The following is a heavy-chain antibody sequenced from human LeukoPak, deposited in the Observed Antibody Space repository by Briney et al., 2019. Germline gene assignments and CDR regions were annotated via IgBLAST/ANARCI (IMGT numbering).Heavy chain of an antibody. CDR3: ARGRYCSGGSCYSDEFDY. Sequence: GGSLRLSCAASGFTFSSYSMNWVRQAPGKGLEWVSSISSSGSTIYYADSVKGRFTISRDNAKNSLYLQMNSLRAEDTAVYYCARGRYCSGGSCYSDEFDYWGQGTLVTVSS. CDR1: GFTFSSYS. J-gene: IGHJ4*02. V-gene: IGHV3-21*04. CDR2: ISSSGSTI. D-gene: IGHD2-15*01.